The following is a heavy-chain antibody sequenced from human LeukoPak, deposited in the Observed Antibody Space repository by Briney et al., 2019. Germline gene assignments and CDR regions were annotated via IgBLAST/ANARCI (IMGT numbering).Heavy chain of an antibody. V-gene: IGHV4-39*01. D-gene: IGHD4-17*01. Sequence: PSETLSLTCTVSGGSISSSSYYRGWIRQPPGKRLKWIGSIYYSGSTYYNPSLKSRVTITVDTSKSQFSLKLSSVTAADTAVYYCARRRDYGDYFDYWGQGTLVTVSS. CDR3: ARRRDYGDYFDY. CDR1: GGSISSSSYY. CDR2: IYYSGST. J-gene: IGHJ4*02.